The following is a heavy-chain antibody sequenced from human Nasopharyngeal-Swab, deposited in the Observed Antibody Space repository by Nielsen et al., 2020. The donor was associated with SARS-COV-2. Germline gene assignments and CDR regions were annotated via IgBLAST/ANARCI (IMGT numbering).Heavy chain of an antibody. CDR2: INSDGSST. CDR1: GFTFSSYW. V-gene: IGHV3-74*01. Sequence: GESLKISCAASGFTFSSYWMNWVRQAAGKGLVWVSRINSDGSSTSYADSVKGRFTISRDNAKNTLYLQMNSLRAEDTAVYYCARDLGYGSGSYFQSYYYGMDVWGQGTTVTVSS. CDR3: ARDLGYGSGSYFQSYYYGMDV. D-gene: IGHD3-10*01. J-gene: IGHJ6*02.